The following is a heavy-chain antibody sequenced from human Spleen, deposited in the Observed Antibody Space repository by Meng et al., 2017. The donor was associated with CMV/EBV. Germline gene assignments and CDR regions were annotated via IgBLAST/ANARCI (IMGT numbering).Heavy chain of an antibody. Sequence: SGYDFTCYGISWVRQAPGPGLEWMGWSSAYNGNTNYTQKHQGRVTMTTDTSTSTAYMELRSLRSDDTAVYYCARWTPYYYGSGSPFDYWGQGTLVTVSS. CDR3: ARWTPYYYGSGSPFDY. D-gene: IGHD3-10*01. J-gene: IGHJ4*02. V-gene: IGHV1-18*01. CDR1: GYDFTCYG. CDR2: SSAYNGNT.